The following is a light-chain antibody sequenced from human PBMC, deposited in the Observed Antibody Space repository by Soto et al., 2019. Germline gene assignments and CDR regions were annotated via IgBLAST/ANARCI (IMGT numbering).Light chain of an antibody. J-gene: IGLJ3*02. CDR2: EVS. CDR1: SSDVGYDNY. Sequence: QSVLTQPASVSGSPGQSITISCTGTSSDVGYDNYVSWFQQHPGKAPKLMIYEVSRRPSGVSNRSSGSKSANTASLTISGRQAEDEADYYCTSHTASSTWVFGGGTKVTVL. CDR3: TSHTASSTWV. V-gene: IGLV2-14*01.